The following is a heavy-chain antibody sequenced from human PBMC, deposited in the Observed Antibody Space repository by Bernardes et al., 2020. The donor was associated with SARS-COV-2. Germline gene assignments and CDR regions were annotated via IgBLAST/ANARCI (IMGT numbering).Heavy chain of an antibody. CDR1: GGSISSYY. D-gene: IGHD2-21*01. CDR2: ITYSGST. Sequence: SETLSLTCTVSGGSISSYYWSWLRQPPGKGLEWIGYITYSGSTNYNPSVKSRVTVSVDTSKNQFSLRLSSVTAADTAVYYCARVPLMTTGYLALPYYFDCWGQGTLVTVSS. J-gene: IGHJ4*02. V-gene: IGHV4-59*01. CDR3: ARVPLMTTGYLALPYYFDC.